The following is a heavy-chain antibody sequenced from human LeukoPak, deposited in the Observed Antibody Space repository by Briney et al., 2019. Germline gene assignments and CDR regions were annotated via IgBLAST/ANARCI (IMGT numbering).Heavy chain of an antibody. D-gene: IGHD6-13*01. Sequence: SGTLSLTCAVSGGSISSNNWWNWVRQPPGKGLEWIGEIHHSGSTNYNPSLKSRVTLSVDKSKNQFSLKLSSVTAADTAVYYCATLQRGSSWYFDYWGQGLLVTVSS. V-gene: IGHV4-4*02. J-gene: IGHJ4*02. CDR3: ATLQRGSSWYFDY. CDR2: IHHSGST. CDR1: GGSISSNNW.